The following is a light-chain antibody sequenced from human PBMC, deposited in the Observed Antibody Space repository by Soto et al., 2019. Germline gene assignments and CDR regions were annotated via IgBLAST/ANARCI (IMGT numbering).Light chain of an antibody. CDR2: SNN. V-gene: IGLV1-44*01. CDR1: NSNIGSNT. J-gene: IGLJ2*01. CDR3: ASWDVSLNGVV. Sequence: QSVLTQPPSASGTPGQRVSISCSGSNSNIGSNTVNWYQQVPGAAPKLLIYSNNQRPSGVPDRFSASKSATSASVAISGLQSEDEADYYCASWDVSLNGVVFGGGTKLTVL.